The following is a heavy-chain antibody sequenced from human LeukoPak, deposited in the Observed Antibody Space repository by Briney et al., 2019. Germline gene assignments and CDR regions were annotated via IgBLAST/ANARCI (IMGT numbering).Heavy chain of an antibody. D-gene: IGHD3-16*02. Sequence: GGSLRLSCAASGFTFSSYGMRWVRQAPGKGLEWVAVIWYDGSNKYYADSVKGRFTISRDNSKNTLYLQMNSLRAEDTAVYYCAREKSYDYVWGSYPAPDYYGMDVWGQGTTVTVSS. CDR2: IWYDGSNK. CDR3: AREKSYDYVWGSYPAPDYYGMDV. CDR1: GFTFSSYG. J-gene: IGHJ6*02. V-gene: IGHV3-33*01.